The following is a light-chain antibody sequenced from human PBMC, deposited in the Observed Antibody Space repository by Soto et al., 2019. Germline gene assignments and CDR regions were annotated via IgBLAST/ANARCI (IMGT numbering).Light chain of an antibody. Sequence: EIVMTQSPATLSVSPGERATLSCRASQSISSSLAWYQQRPGQAPRLLIYGTTTRAAGVPSRFSGSGSGAEFTLTISSLQSEDFAFYYCQQYNNRPKTFGQGTKV. V-gene: IGKV3-15*01. J-gene: IGKJ1*01. CDR1: QSISSS. CDR3: QQYNNRPKT. CDR2: GTT.